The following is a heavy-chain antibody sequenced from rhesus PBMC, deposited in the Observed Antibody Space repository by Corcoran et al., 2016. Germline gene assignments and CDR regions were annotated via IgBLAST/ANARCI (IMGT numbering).Heavy chain of an antibody. CDR3: ATEGVLVGDTWDSLDV. CDR1: GYTFTDYY. J-gene: IGHJ5-2*02. CDR2: VDPEDGEA. V-gene: IGHV1-111*02. Sequence: EVQLVQSGAEVKKPGASVKISCKASGYTFTDYYLHWVRQAPGKGLEWMGRVDPEDGEAIHAQKFQDRVTITADTSTDTVYMELSSLRSEDTAVYYCATEGVLVGDTWDSLDVWGRGVLVTVSS. D-gene: IGHD5-42*01.